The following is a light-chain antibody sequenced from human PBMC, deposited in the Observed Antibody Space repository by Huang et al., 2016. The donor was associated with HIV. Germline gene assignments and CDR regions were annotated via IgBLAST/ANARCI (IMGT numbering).Light chain of an antibody. J-gene: IGKJ1*01. CDR2: WSS. V-gene: IGKV4-1*01. Sequence: DITMTQSPDSLAVSLGERATLNCRSSQSVYSSSTSKDYMAWFQQKPGQPPRLLLFWSSTREVGVPERFSGSGSGTHFTLTIANLEAEDAAIYYCQQYYSSPQTFGQGTRVEVK. CDR3: QQYYSSPQT. CDR1: QSVYSSSTSKDY.